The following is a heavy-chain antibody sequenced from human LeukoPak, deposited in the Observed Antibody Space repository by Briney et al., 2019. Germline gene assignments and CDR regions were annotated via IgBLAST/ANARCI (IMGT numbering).Heavy chain of an antibody. CDR2: MSGSGGST. D-gene: IGHD1-26*01. CDR1: GFTFSSYA. J-gene: IGHJ4*02. V-gene: IGHV3-23*01. Sequence: GGSLRLSCAASGFTFSSYAMSWVRQAPGKGLEWVSAMSGSGGSTYYADSVKGRFTISRDNSKNTLYLQMNSLRAEDTAVYYCAKGRSIVGATRVDYWGQGTLVTDSS. CDR3: AKGRSIVGATRVDY.